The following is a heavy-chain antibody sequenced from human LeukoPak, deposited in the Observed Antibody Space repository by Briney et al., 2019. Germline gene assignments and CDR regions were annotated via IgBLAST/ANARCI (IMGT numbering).Heavy chain of an antibody. V-gene: IGHV4-34*01. CDR3: ARERGRPIFGVVKHWFDP. CDR1: GGSFSGYY. CDR2: INHGGST. D-gene: IGHD3-3*01. Sequence: SETLSLTCAVYGGSFSGYYRSWVRQPPGKGLEWIGAINHGGSTNYNPSLKSRVTISLDTSKSLFSLKLSSVTAADTAVYYCARERGRPIFGVVKHWFDPWGQGNLVTVSS. J-gene: IGHJ5*02.